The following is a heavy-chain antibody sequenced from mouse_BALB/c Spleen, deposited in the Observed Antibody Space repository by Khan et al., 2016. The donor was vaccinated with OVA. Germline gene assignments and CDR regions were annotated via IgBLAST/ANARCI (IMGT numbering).Heavy chain of an antibody. J-gene: IGHJ2*01. D-gene: IGHD1-1*01. V-gene: IGHV1S81*02. Sequence: QVQLQQSGAELVKAGASVKMSCKASGYTFTSYWMHWVKQRLGQGLEWFAETTPTNGRTYYNEKFKSTATLTVDKSSSTAYMLLSGPTFEDSAGYYWARIKKIVATYFDYWGQGTTLTVSS. CDR3: ARIKKIVATYFDY. CDR1: GYTFTSYW. CDR2: TTPTNGRT.